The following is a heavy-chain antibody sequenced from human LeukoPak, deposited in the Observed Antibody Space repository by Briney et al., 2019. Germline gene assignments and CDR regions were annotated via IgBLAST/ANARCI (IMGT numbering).Heavy chain of an antibody. J-gene: IGHJ4*02. CDR2: IHNAGST. V-gene: IGHV4-39*01. D-gene: IGHD1-26*01. CDR3: GRHGGISGVGPTEDY. Sequence: SETLSLTCTVSGDSISSSTYYWGWIRQPPGKGLEWIGSIHNAGSTYYNPSLKSRVSISVDTSKAHFSLKLRSATAADTAVYYCGRHGGISGVGPTEDYWGQGTLVTVSS. CDR1: GDSISSSTYY.